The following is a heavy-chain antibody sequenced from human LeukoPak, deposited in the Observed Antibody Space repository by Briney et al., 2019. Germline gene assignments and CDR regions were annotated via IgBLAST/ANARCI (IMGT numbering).Heavy chain of an antibody. CDR3: ARVVFGEPDYFDY. CDR1: GGSISSSSYY. Sequence: SETLSLTCTVSGGSISSSSYYWGWIRQPPGKGLEWIGSIYYSGSTYYNPSLKSRVTISVDTSKNQFSLKLSSVTAADTAVYYCARVVFGEPDYFDYWGQGTLVTVSS. J-gene: IGHJ4*02. CDR2: IYYSGST. V-gene: IGHV4-39*07. D-gene: IGHD3-10*02.